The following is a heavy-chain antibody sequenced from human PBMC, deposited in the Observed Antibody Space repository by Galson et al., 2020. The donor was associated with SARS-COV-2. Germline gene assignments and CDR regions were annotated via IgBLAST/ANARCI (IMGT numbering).Heavy chain of an antibody. CDR2: ISGSSSYI. CDR3: ARRKITLGGVIVYGMDV. V-gene: IGHV3-21*01. CDR1: GFTFSTYD. J-gene: IGHJ6*02. D-gene: IGHD3-16*02. Sequence: KIGESLKIPCAASGFTFSTYDMNWVRQAPGKGLEWVSSISGSSSYIFYADSVKGRFTISRDNAKKSLYLQMNSLRAEDTAVYYCARRKITLGGVIVYGMDVWGQGTTVTVSS.